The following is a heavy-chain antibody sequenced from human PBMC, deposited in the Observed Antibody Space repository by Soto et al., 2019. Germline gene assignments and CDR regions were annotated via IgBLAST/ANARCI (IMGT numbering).Heavy chain of an antibody. CDR2: INADYGNT. CDR3: ARCIQGDYYYGMDV. J-gene: IGHJ6*02. Sequence: ASVKVSCKASGYTFYSHSISWVRQAPGQGLEWMGRINADYGNTQYAQKFRGRVTMTTDTSTTTVYMELTNLRSDDTAVYYCARCIQGDYYYGMDVWGQGTTVPSP. D-gene: IGHD5-18*01. CDR1: GYTFYSHS. V-gene: IGHV1-18*01.